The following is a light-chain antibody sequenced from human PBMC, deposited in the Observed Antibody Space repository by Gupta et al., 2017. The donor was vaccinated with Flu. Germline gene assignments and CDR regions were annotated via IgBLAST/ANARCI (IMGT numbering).Light chain of an antibody. J-gene: IGLJ3*02. CDR3: GTWDSSLSAGWV. CDR2: DNN. Sequence: SAAPGQKVTISCSGSSSNIGNNYVSWYQQLPGTAPKLLIYDNNKRPSGIPDRFSGPKSGTSATLGITGLQTGDEADYYCGTWDSSLSAGWVFGGGTKLTVL. CDR1: SSNIGNNY. V-gene: IGLV1-51*01.